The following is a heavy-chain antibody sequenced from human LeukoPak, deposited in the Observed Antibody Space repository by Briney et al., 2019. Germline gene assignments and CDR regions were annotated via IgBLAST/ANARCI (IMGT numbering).Heavy chain of an antibody. CDR2: IHYSANV. D-gene: IGHD3-9*01. V-gene: IGHV4-39*07. J-gene: IGHJ4*02. CDR1: GGSIISNLYY. CDR3: ARDSPGEVLRYGSSLFYFDY. Sequence: SETLSLTCTVSGGSIISNLYYWGWIRQPPGKGLEWIGDIHYSANVYYNSSLKSRVTIFVDTSQNQFSLKLSSVTAADTAVYYCARDSPGEVLRYGSSLFYFDYWGQGTLVTVSS.